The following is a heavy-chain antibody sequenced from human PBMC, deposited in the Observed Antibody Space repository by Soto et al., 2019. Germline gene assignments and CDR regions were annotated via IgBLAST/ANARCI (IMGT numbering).Heavy chain of an antibody. Sequence: QPGGSLRLSCAASGFTFTTYAMSWVRQAPGKGLEWVAVISYDGSNKYYADSVKGRFTISRDNSKNTLYLQMNSLRAEDTAVYYCAKERVYSYGALDYWGQGTLVTVSS. CDR1: GFTFTTYA. V-gene: IGHV3-30*18. D-gene: IGHD5-18*01. CDR2: ISYDGSNK. CDR3: AKERVYSYGALDY. J-gene: IGHJ4*02.